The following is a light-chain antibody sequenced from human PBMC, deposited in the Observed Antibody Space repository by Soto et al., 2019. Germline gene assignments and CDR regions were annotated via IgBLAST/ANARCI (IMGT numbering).Light chain of an antibody. CDR3: LQHDSYPRT. J-gene: IGKJ1*01. V-gene: IGKV1-17*01. CDR1: EDIGNG. Sequence: DIQMTQSPSSLSASVGDRVTITCRASEDIGNGLGWYQQKPGKAPRRLIYAASSLQSGVPSRFSGSGSGTEFTLAISSLQPEDFATYYCLQHDSYPRTFGQGTKVEIK. CDR2: AAS.